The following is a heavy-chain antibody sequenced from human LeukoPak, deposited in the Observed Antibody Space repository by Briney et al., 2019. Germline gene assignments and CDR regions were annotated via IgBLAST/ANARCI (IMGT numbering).Heavy chain of an antibody. CDR2: INPDSGGT. J-gene: IGHJ4*02. CDR3: ARIYDSSGYYHPHLDC. V-gene: IGHV1-2*06. CDR1: GYTFTSYY. Sequence: ASVKVSCKASGYTFTSYYLHWVRQAPGQGLEWMGRINPDSGGTNYAQKFQGRVTMTRDTSISTAHMEVSGLRSDDTAVYYCARIYDSSGYYHPHLDCWGQGTLVTVSS. D-gene: IGHD3-22*01.